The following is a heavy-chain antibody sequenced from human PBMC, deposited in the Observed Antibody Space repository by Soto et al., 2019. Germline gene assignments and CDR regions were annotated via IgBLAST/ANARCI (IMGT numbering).Heavy chain of an antibody. Sequence: QVQLVESGGGVVQPGRSLRLSCAASRFTFSHYGIHWVRQAPGKGLEWLAVISYDGSNKHYADSVKGRLTVSRDNSKNTLYLQMNSLRAEDTAVYFCARYSGKYQGPIDYWGQGTLVTVSS. D-gene: IGHD1-26*01. V-gene: IGHV3-30*03. CDR3: ARYSGKYQGPIDY. CDR1: RFTFSHYG. CDR2: ISYDGSNK. J-gene: IGHJ4*02.